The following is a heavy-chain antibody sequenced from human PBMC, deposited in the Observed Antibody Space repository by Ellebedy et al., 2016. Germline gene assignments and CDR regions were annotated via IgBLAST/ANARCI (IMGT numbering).Heavy chain of an antibody. CDR2: ISSSSSYT. Sequence: GESLKISXAASGFTFSDYYMSWIRQAPGKGLEWVSYISSSSSYTNYADSVKGRFTISRDNAKNSLYLQMNSLRAEDTAVYYCARASLGVVNWFDPWGQGTLVTVSS. J-gene: IGHJ5*02. V-gene: IGHV3-11*05. D-gene: IGHD2-15*01. CDR1: GFTFSDYY. CDR3: ARASLGVVNWFDP.